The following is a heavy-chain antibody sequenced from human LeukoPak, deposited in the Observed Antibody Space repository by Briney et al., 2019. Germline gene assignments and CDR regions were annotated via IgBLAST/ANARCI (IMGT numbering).Heavy chain of an antibody. CDR2: ISAYNGNT. D-gene: IGHD2-15*01. V-gene: IGHV1-18*01. CDR3: ARDRPDCSGGSCYYY. Sequence: ASVKVSCKASGYTFTSHGISWVRQAPGQGLEWMGWISAYNGNTNYAQKLQGRVTMTTDTSTSTAYMELRSLRSDDTAVYYCARDRPDCSGGSCYYYWGQGTLVTVSS. CDR1: GYTFTSHG. J-gene: IGHJ4*02.